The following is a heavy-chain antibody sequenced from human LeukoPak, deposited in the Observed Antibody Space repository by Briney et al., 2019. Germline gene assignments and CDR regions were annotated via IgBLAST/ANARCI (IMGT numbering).Heavy chain of an antibody. J-gene: IGHJ5*02. V-gene: IGHV4-4*07. D-gene: IGHD3-3*01. CDR2: IYTSGST. CDR1: GGSISSYY. CDR3: ARAGTNDFWSGYSINDWFDP. Sequence: SEALSLTCTVSGGSISSYYWSWIRQPAGKGLEWIGRIYTSGSTNYNPSLKSRVTMSVDTSKNQFSLKLSSVTAADTAVYYCARAGTNDFWSGYSINDWFDPWGQGTLVTVSS.